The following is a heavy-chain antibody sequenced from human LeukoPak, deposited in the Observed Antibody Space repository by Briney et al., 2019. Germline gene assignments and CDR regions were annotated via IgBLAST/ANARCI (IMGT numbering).Heavy chain of an antibody. CDR1: GGTFSSYF. V-gene: IGHV4-59*01. J-gene: IGHJ4*02. CDR3: ARDSAGYFDY. Sequence: SETLSLTCTVSGGTFSSYFWSWIRQPPGKGLEWIGYIYYSEITNYSPSLKSRVTISVDTSKNQLSLKLSSVTAADTAVYYCARDSAGYFDYWGQGTLVTVSS. CDR2: IYYSEIT. D-gene: IGHD6-19*01.